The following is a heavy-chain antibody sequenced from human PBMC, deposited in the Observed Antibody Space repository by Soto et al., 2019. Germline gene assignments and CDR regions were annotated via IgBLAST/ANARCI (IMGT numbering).Heavy chain of an antibody. V-gene: IGHV4-39*01. CDR2: FYYSGST. J-gene: IGHJ4*02. Sequence: PSETLSLTCTVSGGSISSSSYYWGWIRQPPGKGLEWIGTFYYSGSTYYNPSLKSRVTISVDTSKNQFSLKLSSVTAADTAVYYCARQSGYSYGEFFDYWGQGTLVTVCS. CDR3: ARQSGYSYGEFFDY. D-gene: IGHD5-18*01. CDR1: GGSISSSSYY.